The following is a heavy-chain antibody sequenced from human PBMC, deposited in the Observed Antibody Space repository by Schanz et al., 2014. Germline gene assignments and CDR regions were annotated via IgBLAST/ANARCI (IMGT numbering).Heavy chain of an antibody. CDR1: GYTFNNYY. CDR3: AGDGSNYVLNWFHT. CDR2: IIPSTGRT. Sequence: GPEVREPGASVKVSCKASGYTFNNYYRHWVRQAPGQRPEWLGVIIPSTGRTTYAPKFQDRVTITRDTSMTTVYMELSRLRSEDTAIYYCAGDGSNYVLNWFHTRGQGYL. V-gene: IGHV1-46*02. D-gene: IGHD3-10*01. J-gene: IGHJ5*02.